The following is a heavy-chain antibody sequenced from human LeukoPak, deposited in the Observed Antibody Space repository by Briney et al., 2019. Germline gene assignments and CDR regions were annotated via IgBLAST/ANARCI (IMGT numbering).Heavy chain of an antibody. V-gene: IGHV4-39*01. J-gene: IGHJ4*02. Sequence: SETLSLTCTVSGGSLIISNYYWGWIRQSPGKGLECIGKISYSGNTYYNPSLRSRVHMSVDTSKNQFSLTLSSATAADTAVYYCARLTDFWGQGILVTVSS. CDR1: GGSLIISNYY. CDR3: ARLTDF. CDR2: ISYSGNT.